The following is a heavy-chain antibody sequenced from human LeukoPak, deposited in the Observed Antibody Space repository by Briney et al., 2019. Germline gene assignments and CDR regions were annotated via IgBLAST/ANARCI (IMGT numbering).Heavy chain of an antibody. V-gene: IGHV1-18*01. J-gene: IGHJ4*02. D-gene: IGHD2-15*01. Sequence: ASVKVSCKASGYTFTSYGISWVRQAPGQGLEWMGWISAYNGNTNYAQKLQGRVTMTTDTSTSTAYMELRSLRSEDTAVYYCARDGFRYCSGGSCYPYWGQGTLVTVSS. CDR1: GYTFTSYG. CDR2: ISAYNGNT. CDR3: ARDGFRYCSGGSCYPY.